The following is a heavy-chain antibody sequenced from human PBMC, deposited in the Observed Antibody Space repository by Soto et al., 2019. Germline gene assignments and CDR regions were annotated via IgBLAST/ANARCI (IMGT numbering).Heavy chain of an antibody. V-gene: IGHV1-8*01. J-gene: IGHJ4*02. Sequence: ASVKVSCKASGYTFTNYDINWVRQATGQGLEWMGWMNLNSGDTGYAQKFQGRVTMTSDTSLSTAYMELSSLRSEDTALYYCARVGAVAGIQPANFDYWGQGTLVTVSS. CDR2: MNLNSGDT. CDR3: ARVGAVAGIQPANFDY. D-gene: IGHD6-19*01. CDR1: GYTFTNYD.